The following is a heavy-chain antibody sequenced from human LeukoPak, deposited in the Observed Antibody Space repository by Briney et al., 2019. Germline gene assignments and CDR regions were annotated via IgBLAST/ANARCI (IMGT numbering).Heavy chain of an antibody. CDR1: GLTFDDYA. D-gene: IGHD6-25*01. V-gene: IGHV3-9*01. Sequence: GRSLRLSCAASGLTFDDYAMHGVGQARGKGVEGVGGISWNSVSIVYADSVKGRLTISRDNAKNSLYLQMNGLRAEDTALYYCAKDIAAYYGMDVWGQGTPVTVSS. CDR2: ISWNSVSI. CDR3: AKDIAAYYGMDV. J-gene: IGHJ6*02.